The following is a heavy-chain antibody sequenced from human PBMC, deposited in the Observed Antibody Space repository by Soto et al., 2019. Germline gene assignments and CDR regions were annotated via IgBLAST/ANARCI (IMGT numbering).Heavy chain of an antibody. J-gene: IGHJ6*02. CDR1: GFSLSTSGVG. CDR2: IYWDDDK. CDR3: AREVLGASSSGMDV. Sequence: QITLKESGPTLVKPTQTLTLTCTVSGFSLSTSGVGVGWIRQPPGKALEWLALIYWDDDKRYSPSLRNRLTITKDTSKNQVVLTMTNMDPVDTATYYCAREVLGASSSGMDVWGQGTTVTVSS. D-gene: IGHD3-16*02. V-gene: IGHV2-5*02.